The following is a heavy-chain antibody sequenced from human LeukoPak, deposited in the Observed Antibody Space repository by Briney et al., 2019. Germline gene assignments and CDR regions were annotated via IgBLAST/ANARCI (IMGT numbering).Heavy chain of an antibody. CDR3: TPDLGGYFRGGSCYTGLYNCFDP. V-gene: IGHV3-15*01. CDR2: IRSETYGGTT. J-gene: IGHJ5*02. D-gene: IGHD2-15*01. Sequence: GGSLRLSCAASGFTFYTAWMNWVRQAPGKGLEWVARIRSETYGGTTEYTAPVKGRFTISRDDSRNTLYLQMDSLKTEDTAVYYCTPDLGGYFRGGSCYTGLYNCFDPWGQGTLVTVSS. CDR1: GFTFYTAW.